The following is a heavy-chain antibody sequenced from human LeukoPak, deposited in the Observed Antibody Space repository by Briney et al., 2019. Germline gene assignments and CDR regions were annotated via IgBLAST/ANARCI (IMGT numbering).Heavy chain of an antibody. CDR2: ISGYNGET. J-gene: IGHJ4*02. V-gene: IGHV1-18*01. CDR3: ARGGGRTSSWRSFDL. Sequence: ASVKVSCKSSGYDFKTYAVSWVRQAPGQGLEWMGWISGYNGETGFAPNFQGRVTRTTDTPTSTAYMELRSLSVDDTAVYYCARGGGRTSSWRSFDLWGQGTLVIVS. D-gene: IGHD6-13*01. CDR1: GYDFKTYA.